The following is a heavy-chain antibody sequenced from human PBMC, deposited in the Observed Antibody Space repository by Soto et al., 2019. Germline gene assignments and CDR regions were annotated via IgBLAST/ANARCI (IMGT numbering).Heavy chain of an antibody. V-gene: IGHV1-69*01. D-gene: IGHD6-19*01. CDR3: ARDPGAPASSADQDRYYYYGMDV. Sequence: QVQLVQSGAEVKKPGSSVKVSCKASGGTFSSYAISWVRQAPGQGLEWMGGIIPIFGTANYAQKFQGRVTITADEPTSTAYMELSSLRSEDTAVYYCARDPGAPASSADQDRYYYYGMDVWGQGTTVTVSS. CDR1: GGTFSSYA. CDR2: IIPIFGTA. J-gene: IGHJ6*02.